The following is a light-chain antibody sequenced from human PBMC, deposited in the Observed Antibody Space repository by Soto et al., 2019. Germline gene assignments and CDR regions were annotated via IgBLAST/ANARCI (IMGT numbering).Light chain of an antibody. V-gene: IGLV2-14*01. CDR3: SSFTSSSTDV. J-gene: IGLJ1*01. CDR1: SSDVCGYDY. Sequence: QSVLTQPASVSASPGQSIAISCTGTSSDVCGYDYVSWYQQQPGKAPKLMISDVSNRPSGVSNRFSGSKSGNTAFLTISGLHDEDEADYYCSSFTSSSTDVFGTGTKLTVL. CDR2: DVS.